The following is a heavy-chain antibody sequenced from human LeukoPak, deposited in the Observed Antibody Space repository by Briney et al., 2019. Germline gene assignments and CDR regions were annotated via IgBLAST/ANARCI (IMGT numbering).Heavy chain of an antibody. CDR3: AISVGETTVTTGSDY. J-gene: IGHJ4*02. Sequence: GGSLRLSCAASGFTFSSYGMHWVRQAPGKGLEWVAFIRYDGSNKYYADSAKGRFTISRDNSKNTLYLQMNSLRAEDTAVYYCAISVGETTVTTGSDYWGQGTLVTVPS. CDR1: GFTFSSYG. CDR2: IRYDGSNK. D-gene: IGHD4-17*01. V-gene: IGHV3-30*02.